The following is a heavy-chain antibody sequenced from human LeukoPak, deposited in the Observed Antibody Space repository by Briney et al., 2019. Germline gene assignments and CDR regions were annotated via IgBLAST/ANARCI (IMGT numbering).Heavy chain of an antibody. CDR3: AKDSPVCTY. D-gene: IGHD2-8*01. Sequence: GGSLGLSCTASGFTISSYGMSWVRQAPGKGLEWVSAISGGAESTYYADSVKGRFTISRDSSKNTLYLQMDSLRAEDTAIYYCAKDSPVCTYWGQGTLVTVSS. CDR1: GFTISSYG. CDR2: ISGGAEST. V-gene: IGHV3-23*01. J-gene: IGHJ4*02.